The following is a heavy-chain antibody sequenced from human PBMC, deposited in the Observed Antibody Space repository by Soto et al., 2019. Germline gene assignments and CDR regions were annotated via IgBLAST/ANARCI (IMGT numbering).Heavy chain of an antibody. V-gene: IGHV4-59*08. CDR2: IFSSGST. CDR1: GGSISNYY. J-gene: IGHJ4*02. CDR3: ARQRRDFDY. Sequence: QVQLQESGPGLVKPSETLSLTCTVSGGSISNYYWSWIRQPPGKGLQWIGYIFSSGSTNYNPSLKSRVTISVNTSKNQFSLNLNSVTAADTVVYYCARQRRDFDYWGQGSLVTVSS.